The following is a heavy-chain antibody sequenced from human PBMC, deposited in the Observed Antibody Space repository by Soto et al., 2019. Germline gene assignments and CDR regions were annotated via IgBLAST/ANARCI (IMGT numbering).Heavy chain of an antibody. CDR3: ARGILEWYPHSPMDD. J-gene: IGHJ6*02. Sequence: QVQLVQSGAEVKKPGASVKVSCKASGYNFVKYGITWVRQAPGQGLEWLGWISPYNGNTKYAQKIQGRVIMTTETSTTTAYLELLSLTSDDTAVYYCARGILEWYPHSPMDDWGQGTTVTVSS. D-gene: IGHD3-3*01. CDR1: GYNFVKYG. CDR2: ISPYNGNT. V-gene: IGHV1-18*01.